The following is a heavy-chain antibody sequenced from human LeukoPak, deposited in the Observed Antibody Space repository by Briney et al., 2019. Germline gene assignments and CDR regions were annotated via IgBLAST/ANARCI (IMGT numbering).Heavy chain of an antibody. CDR3: ARGYDILTGYYIFDL. V-gene: IGHV1-2*02. D-gene: IGHD3-9*01. CDR2: INPNSGGT. Sequence: GASVKVSCKASGYTFTGYYMHWVRQSPGQGLEWMGWINPNSGGTNYAQKFQGRVTMTRDTSISTAYMELSRLRSDDTAVYYCARGYDILTGYYIFDLWGQGTLVTVSS. CDR1: GYTFTGYY. J-gene: IGHJ5*02.